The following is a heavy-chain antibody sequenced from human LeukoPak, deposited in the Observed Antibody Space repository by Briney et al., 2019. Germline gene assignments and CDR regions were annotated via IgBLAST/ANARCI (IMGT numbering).Heavy chain of an antibody. CDR1: GFTFSDYW. CDR2: IKYHGSDE. CDR3: ARIGGSGTYWDY. J-gene: IGHJ4*02. D-gene: IGHD3-10*01. V-gene: IGHV3-7*01. Sequence: GGALRVSCAASGFTFSDYWMSWVRQAPGKGLEWVANIKYHGSDEHYVDSVRGRFTISRDNAKNSLFLQMNSLRAEDTAVYYCARIGGSGTYWDYWGQGTLVTVSS.